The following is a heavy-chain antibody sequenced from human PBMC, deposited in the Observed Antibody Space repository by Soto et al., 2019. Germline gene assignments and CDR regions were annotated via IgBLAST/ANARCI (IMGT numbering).Heavy chain of an antibody. V-gene: IGHV3-11*01. CDR1: GFTFSDYY. CDR3: ARDLDYYASDGYFDY. CDR2: ISSSGSII. J-gene: IGHJ4*02. Sequence: GGSLRLSCAASGFTFSDYYMSWIRQAPGKGLEWVSCISSSGSIIYYADSVKGRFTISRDNAKNSLYLQLNSLRAEDTAVYYCARDLDYYASDGYFDYWGQGTVVTDSS. D-gene: IGHD3-22*01.